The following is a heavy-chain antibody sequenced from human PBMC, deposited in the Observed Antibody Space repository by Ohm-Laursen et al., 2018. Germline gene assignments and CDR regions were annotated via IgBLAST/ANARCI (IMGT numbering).Heavy chain of an antibody. Sequence: SLRLSCAASGFTFSSYAMNWVRQAPGKGLIWVSNIITDGSSTTYADSVKGRFTIARDNAKNTLFLQMNSLRAEDTAVYYCARGLYNYLPDYWGQGTLVTVSS. V-gene: IGHV3-74*01. CDR1: GFTFSSYA. CDR3: ARGLYNYLPDY. J-gene: IGHJ4*02. D-gene: IGHD5-18*01. CDR2: IITDGSST.